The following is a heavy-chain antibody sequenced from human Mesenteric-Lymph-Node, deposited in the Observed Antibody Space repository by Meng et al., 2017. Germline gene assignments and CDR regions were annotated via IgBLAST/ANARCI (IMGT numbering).Heavy chain of an antibody. CDR1: GFTFDDYT. D-gene: IGHD3-22*01. V-gene: IGHV3-43*01. CDR2: ISWDGGST. Sequence: GESLKISCAASGFTFDDYTMHWVRQAPGKGLEWVSLISWDGGSTYYADSVKGRFTISRDNSKNSLYLQMNSLRTEDTALYYCARAALTGRYYDSSGYYYYYGMDVWGQGTTVTVSS. J-gene: IGHJ6*02. CDR3: ARAALTGRYYDSSGYYYYYGMDV.